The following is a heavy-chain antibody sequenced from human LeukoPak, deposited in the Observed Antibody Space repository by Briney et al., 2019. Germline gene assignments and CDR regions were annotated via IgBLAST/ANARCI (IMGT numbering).Heavy chain of an antibody. CDR1: GFTFSSYG. J-gene: IGHJ3*01. CDR3: AKDLGAYTA. Sequence: GGSLRLSCAASGFTFSSYGMHWVRQAPGKGLEWVAVIWYDGSNKYYADSVKGRFTISRDNSKNTLYLQMNGLRAEDTAVYYCAKDLGAYTAWGRGTMVTVSS. CDR2: IWYDGSNK. V-gene: IGHV3-33*06. D-gene: IGHD1-26*01.